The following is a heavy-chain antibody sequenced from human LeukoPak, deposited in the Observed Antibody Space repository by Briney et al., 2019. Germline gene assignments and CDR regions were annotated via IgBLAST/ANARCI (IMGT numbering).Heavy chain of an antibody. J-gene: IGHJ3*02. CDR2: IYTSGST. Sequence: ETLSLTCTVSGGSISSYYWSWIRQPAVKGLEWIGRIYTSGSTNYNPSLKSRVTMSVDTSKNQFSLKLSSVTAADTAVYYCARVTGLTMVRGVSAFDIWGQGTMVTVSS. CDR3: ARVTGLTMVRGVSAFDI. V-gene: IGHV4-4*07. CDR1: GGSISSYY. D-gene: IGHD3-10*01.